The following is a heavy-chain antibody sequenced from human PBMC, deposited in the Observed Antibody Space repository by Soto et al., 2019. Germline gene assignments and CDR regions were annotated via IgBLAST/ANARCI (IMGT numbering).Heavy chain of an antibody. J-gene: IGHJ6*02. V-gene: IGHV3-30-3*01. D-gene: IGHD3-3*01. Sequence: GGSLRLSCAASGFTFSSYAMHWVRQAPGKGLEWVAVISYEGSNKYYADSVKGQITISRDNSKNKLNLQMNSMRAEDTAVYYCARDSLRRFLEWLSYYYGMDVWGQGT. CDR3: ARDSLRRFLEWLSYYYGMDV. CDR1: GFTFSSYA. CDR2: ISYEGSNK.